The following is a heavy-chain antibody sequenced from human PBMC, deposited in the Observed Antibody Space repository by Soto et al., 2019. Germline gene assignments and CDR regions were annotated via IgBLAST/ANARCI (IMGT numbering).Heavy chain of an antibody. CDR3: ARSTIFGVVKGGVNYYYYGMDV. Sequence: GESLKISCKGSGYSFTSYWIGWVRQMPGKGLEWMGIIYPGDSDTRYSPSFQGQVTISADKSISTAYLQWSSLKASDTAMYYCARSTIFGVVKGGVNYYYYGMDVWGQGTTVTVSS. CDR1: GYSFTSYW. V-gene: IGHV5-51*01. D-gene: IGHD3-3*01. CDR2: IYPGDSDT. J-gene: IGHJ6*02.